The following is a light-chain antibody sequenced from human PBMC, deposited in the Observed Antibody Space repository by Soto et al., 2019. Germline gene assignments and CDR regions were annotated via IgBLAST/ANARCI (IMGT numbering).Light chain of an antibody. V-gene: IGLV2-8*01. CDR2: EVS. J-gene: IGLJ2*01. CDR3: SSYAGSKTL. Sequence: QSALTQPPSASGSPGQSVAISCTGTSSDVGGYNYVSWYQQHPGKAPKLMIYEVSKRPSGVPDRFSGSKSGNTASLTVSGLQPEDEADYYCSSYAGSKTLFGGGTKVTVL. CDR1: SSDVGGYNY.